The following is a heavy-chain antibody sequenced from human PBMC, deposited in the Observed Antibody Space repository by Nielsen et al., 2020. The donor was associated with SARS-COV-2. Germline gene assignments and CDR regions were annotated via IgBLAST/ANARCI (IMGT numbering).Heavy chain of an antibody. V-gene: IGHV3-21*01. CDR3: ATDQYCPNGICSSGGRDY. CDR2: ISSSGSYI. J-gene: IGHJ4*02. D-gene: IGHD2-8*01. CDR1: GLTFNTYS. Sequence: GESLKISCAASGLTFNTYSMIWVRQAPGGGLEWVSHISSSGSYIYYADSVKGRFTISRDNAKNSVYLQMNSLRAEDTAVYYCATDQYCPNGICSSGGRDYWGQGTLVAVSS.